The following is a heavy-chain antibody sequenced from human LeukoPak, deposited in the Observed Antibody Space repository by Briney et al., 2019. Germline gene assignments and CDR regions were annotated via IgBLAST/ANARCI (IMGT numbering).Heavy chain of an antibody. J-gene: IGHJ4*02. CDR3: ARHYPGGDYFIDY. D-gene: IGHD4-17*01. CDR1: GYSFTSYW. CDR2: IYPDDSET. Sequence: GASLKISCKGSGYSFTSYWIGWVRQMPGEGLEWVGIIYPDDSETRYSPSFQDQVTISADKSISTAYLQWSSLKASDTAMYYCARHYPGGDYFIDYWGQGTLVTVSS. V-gene: IGHV5-51*01.